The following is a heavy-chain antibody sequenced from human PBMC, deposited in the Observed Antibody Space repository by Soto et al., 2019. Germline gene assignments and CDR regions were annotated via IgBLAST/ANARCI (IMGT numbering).Heavy chain of an antibody. CDR2: IYWDDDN. J-gene: IGHJ5*02. Sequence: QITLKESGPPLVKPTQTLTLTCTFSGFSLTNNGEAVGWFRQSPGKALEWLVLIYWDDDNRYNPTLRTRLSTTKDTSKNQGVLTLPNMDPVDTATYYCARYVATSPAGWFEPWGQGIPVTVSS. V-gene: IGHV2-5*02. D-gene: IGHD3-10*02. CDR1: GFSLTNNGEA. CDR3: ARYVATSPAGWFEP.